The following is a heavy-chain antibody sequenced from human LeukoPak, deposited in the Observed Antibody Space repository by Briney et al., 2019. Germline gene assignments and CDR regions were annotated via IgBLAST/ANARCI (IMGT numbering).Heavy chain of an antibody. CDR2: IYSGGST. CDR1: GFTASSNY. D-gene: IGHD2-15*01. Sequence: PGGSLRLSCAASGFTASSNYMSWVRQAPGKGLEWVSVIYSGGSTYYADSVKGRFTISRDNSKNTLYLQMNSLRAEDTAVYYCATQNYCSGGSCYSIYFDYWGQGTLVTVSS. CDR3: ATQNYCSGGSCYSIYFDY. V-gene: IGHV3-66*02. J-gene: IGHJ4*02.